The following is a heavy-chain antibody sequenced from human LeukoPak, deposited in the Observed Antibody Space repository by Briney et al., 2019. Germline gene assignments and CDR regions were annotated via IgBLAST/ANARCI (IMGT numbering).Heavy chain of an antibody. J-gene: IGHJ4*02. Sequence: GESLKISCKGSXYXXTSYWIGWVRQMPGKGLEWMGIIYPGDSDTRYSPSFQGQVTISADKSISTAYLQWSSLKASDTAMYYCARAGASLYCSSTSCYGVWGQGTLVTVSS. CDR3: ARAGASLYCSSTSCYGV. D-gene: IGHD2-2*01. CDR1: XYXXTSYW. CDR2: IYPGDSDT. V-gene: IGHV5-51*01.